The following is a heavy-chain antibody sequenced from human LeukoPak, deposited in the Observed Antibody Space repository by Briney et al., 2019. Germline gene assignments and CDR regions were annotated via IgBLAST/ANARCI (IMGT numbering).Heavy chain of an antibody. CDR3: ARTYYYDSSGVDY. CDR1: GGSFSGHY. D-gene: IGHD3-22*01. CDR2: INHSGST. V-gene: IGHV4-34*01. J-gene: IGHJ4*02. Sequence: SETLSLTCAVYGGSFSGHYWSWIRQPPGKGLEWIGEINHSGSTNYNPSLKSRVTISVDTSKNQFSLKLSSVTAADTAVYYCARTYYYDSSGVDYWGQGTLVTVSS.